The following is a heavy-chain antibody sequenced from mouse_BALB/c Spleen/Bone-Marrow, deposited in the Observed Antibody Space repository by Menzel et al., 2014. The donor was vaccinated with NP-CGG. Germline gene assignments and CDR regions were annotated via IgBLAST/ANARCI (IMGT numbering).Heavy chain of an antibody. CDR1: GYTFTSYN. V-gene: IGHV1-12*01. CDR2: IYPGNGDT. D-gene: IGHD4-1*01. CDR3: ARSNWDGGNYFDY. J-gene: IGHJ2*01. Sequence: QVQLQQPGAELVKPGASVKMSCKASGYTFTSYNMHWVKQTPGQGLEWIGTIYPGNGDTSYNQKFKGKATLTADKSSSTAYMQLSSLTSEDSPVYYCARSNWDGGNYFDYWGQGTTLTVSS.